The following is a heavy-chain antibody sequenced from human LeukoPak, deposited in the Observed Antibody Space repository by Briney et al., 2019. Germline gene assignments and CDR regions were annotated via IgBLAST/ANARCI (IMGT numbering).Heavy chain of an antibody. J-gene: IGHJ4*02. CDR2: IYYSGST. V-gene: IGHV4-31*03. D-gene: IGHD3-10*01. CDR3: ASTYYYGSGSLPDY. Sequence: SETLSLTCTVSGGSISSGGYYWSWICQHPGKGLEWIRYIYYSGSTYYNPSLKSRVTISVDKPKNQFSLKLSSVTAADTAVYYCASTYYYGSGSLPDYWGQGTLVTVSS. CDR1: GGSISSGGYY.